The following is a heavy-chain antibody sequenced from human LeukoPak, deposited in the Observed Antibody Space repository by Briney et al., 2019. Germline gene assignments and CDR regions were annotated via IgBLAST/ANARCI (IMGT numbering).Heavy chain of an antibody. D-gene: IGHD7-27*01. V-gene: IGHV4-4*09. J-gene: IGHJ5*02. Sequence: NPSETLSLTCTVSGGSISSYYWSWIRQPPGKGLEWIGYIYTSGSTNYNPSLKSRVTISVDTSKNQFSLKLSSVTAADTAVYYCAKSANWGSFFWFDPWGQGTLVTVSS. CDR1: GGSISSYY. CDR3: AKSANWGSFFWFDP. CDR2: IYTSGST.